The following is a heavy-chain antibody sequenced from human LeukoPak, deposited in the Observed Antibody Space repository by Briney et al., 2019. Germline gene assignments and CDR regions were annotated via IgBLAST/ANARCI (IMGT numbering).Heavy chain of an antibody. Sequence: SETLSLTCAVYGGSFSGYYWSWIRQPPGKGLEWIGEINHSGSTNYNPSLKSRVTISVDTSKNQFSLKLSSVTAADTAVYYCARGYYDFWSAYSGYYYMDVWGKGTTVTVSS. CDR3: ARGYYDFWSAYSGYYYMDV. CDR1: GGSFSGYY. CDR2: INHSGST. V-gene: IGHV4-34*01. D-gene: IGHD3-3*01. J-gene: IGHJ6*03.